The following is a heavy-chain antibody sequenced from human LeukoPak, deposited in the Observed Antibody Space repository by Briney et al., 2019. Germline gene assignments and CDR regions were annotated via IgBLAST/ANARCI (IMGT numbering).Heavy chain of an antibody. V-gene: IGHV1-18*01. D-gene: IGHD3-10*01. CDR2: ISAYNGNT. Sequence: ASVKVSCKASGYTFTSYGISWVRQAPGQGLEWMGWISAYNGNTNYAQKLQGRVTMTTDTSTSTAYMELRSLRSDDTAVYYCARDAAVPLLLWFGESDYYYYGMDVWGQGTTVTVSS. CDR1: GYTFTSYG. CDR3: ARDAAVPLLLWFGESDYYYYGMDV. J-gene: IGHJ6*02.